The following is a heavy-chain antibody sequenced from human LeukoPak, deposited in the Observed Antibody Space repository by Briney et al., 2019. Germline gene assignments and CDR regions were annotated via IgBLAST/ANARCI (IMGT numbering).Heavy chain of an antibody. Sequence: PGGSLRLSCAASGFTFSGSAMQWVRQASGKGLEWVGRIRSKANSYATAYAASVKGRFTISRDDSKNTAYLQMNSLKTEDTAVYYCTRHAGIAAAGTVYWGQGTLVTVSS. CDR1: GFTFSGSA. D-gene: IGHD6-13*01. V-gene: IGHV3-73*01. CDR3: TRHAGIAAAGTVY. CDR2: IRSKANSYAT. J-gene: IGHJ4*02.